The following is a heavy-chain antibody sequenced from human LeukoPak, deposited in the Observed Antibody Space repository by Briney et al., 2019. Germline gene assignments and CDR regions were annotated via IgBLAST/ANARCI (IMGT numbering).Heavy chain of an antibody. J-gene: IGHJ5*02. V-gene: IGHV3-53*01. CDR3: TRNWGSDNWFDP. CDR2: IYSGGST. D-gene: IGHD7-27*01. Sequence: ETLSLTCTVSGGSISSYYWSWVRQAPGKGLEWVSVIYSGGSTYYADSVKGRFTISRDNSKNTLYLQMNSLRAEDTAVYYCTRNWGSDNWFDPWGEGTLVTVSS. CDR1: GGSISSYY.